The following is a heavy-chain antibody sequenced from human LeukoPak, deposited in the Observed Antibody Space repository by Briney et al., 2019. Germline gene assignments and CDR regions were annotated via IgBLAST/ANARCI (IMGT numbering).Heavy chain of an antibody. CDR2: IKRDGSEA. D-gene: IGHD2-21*02. V-gene: IGHV3-7*01. CDR3: VREEGDLFPPLF. J-gene: IGHJ4*02. CDR1: GFIFRNFW. Sequence: GGSLRLSCAASGFIFRNFWMSWFRQAPGKGLEWVANIKRDGSEANYVDSLKGRFTISRDNAKNSLYLQINSLRVEDTAVYYFVREEGDLFPPLFWGQGTLVTVSS.